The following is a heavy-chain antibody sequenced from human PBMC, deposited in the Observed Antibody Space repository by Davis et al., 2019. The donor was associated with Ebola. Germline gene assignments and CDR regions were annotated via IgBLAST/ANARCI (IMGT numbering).Heavy chain of an antibody. V-gene: IGHV3-23*01. CDR1: GFTFSSYV. D-gene: IGHD2-8*02. CDR2: ISPSGGST. CDR3: AKELVVYARIYYYGMDV. Sequence: GGSLRLSSAASGFTFSSYVMNWVRQAPGKGLEWVSAISPSGGSTNYADSVKGRFTISRDNSKNTLYLQMNSLRAEDTAVYYCAKELVVYARIYYYGMDVWGQGTTVTVSS. J-gene: IGHJ6*02.